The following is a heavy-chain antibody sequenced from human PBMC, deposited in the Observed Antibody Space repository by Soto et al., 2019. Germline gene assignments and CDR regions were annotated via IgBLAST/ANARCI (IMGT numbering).Heavy chain of an antibody. CDR2: IYPGDSDT. J-gene: IGHJ4*02. CDR3: ATRIAAAATPPEGFDY. Sequence: PGESLKISCKGSGYSFTSYLIGWVRQMPGKGLEWMGIIYPGDSDTRYSPSFQGQATISADKSISTAYLQWSSLKASDTAMYYCATRIAAAATPPEGFDYWGQGTQVTVSS. V-gene: IGHV5-51*01. D-gene: IGHD6-13*01. CDR1: GYSFTSYL.